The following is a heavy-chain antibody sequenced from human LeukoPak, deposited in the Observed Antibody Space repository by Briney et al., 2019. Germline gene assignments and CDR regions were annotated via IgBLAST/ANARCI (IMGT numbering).Heavy chain of an antibody. J-gene: IGHJ6*02. CDR1: GGSFSGYY. D-gene: IGHD6-6*01. CDR3: ARYSSSSLRYYYYGMDV. V-gene: IGHV4-34*01. CDR2: INHSGST. Sequence: PSETLSLTCAVYGGSFSGYYWSWIRQPPGKGLEWIGEINHSGSTNYNPSLKSRVTISVDTSKNQFSLKLSSVTAADTAVYYCARYSSSSLRYYYYGMDVWGQGTTVTVSS.